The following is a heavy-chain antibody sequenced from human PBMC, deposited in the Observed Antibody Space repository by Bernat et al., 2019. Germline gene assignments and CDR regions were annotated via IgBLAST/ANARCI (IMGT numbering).Heavy chain of an antibody. V-gene: IGHV3-43*01. Sequence: EVQLVESGGVVVQPGGSLRLSCAASGFTFDDYTMHWVRQAPGKGLEWVSLISWDGGSTYYADSVKGRFTISRDNSKNSLYLQMNSLRTEDTALYYCAEAFSSERYEVSSDSHAFDIWGQGTMVTVSS. CDR1: GFTFDDYT. D-gene: IGHD3-3*01. J-gene: IGHJ3*02. CDR2: ISWDGGST. CDR3: AEAFSSERYEVSSDSHAFDI.